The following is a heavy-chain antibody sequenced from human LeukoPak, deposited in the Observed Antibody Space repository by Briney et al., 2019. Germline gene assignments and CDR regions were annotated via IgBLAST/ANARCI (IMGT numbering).Heavy chain of an antibody. CDR3: ASATWVTAYYYYMDV. CDR1: GGSISSGSYY. J-gene: IGHJ6*03. CDR2: IYTSGST. V-gene: IGHV4-61*02. Sequence: KPSETLSLTCTVSGGSISSGSYYWSWIRQPAGKGLEWIGRIYTSGSTNYNPSLKSRVTISVDTSKNQFSLKLSSVTAADTAVYYCASATWVTAYYYYMDVWGKGTMVTISS. D-gene: IGHD7-27*01.